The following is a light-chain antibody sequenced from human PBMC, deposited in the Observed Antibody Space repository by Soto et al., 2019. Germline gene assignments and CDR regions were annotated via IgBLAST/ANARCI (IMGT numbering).Light chain of an antibody. Sequence: ETVLTQSPGSLSLSLGDRATLSCRASQTVSNSYLAWYQQKPGQAPRLLIYGTSSRATGIPDRFSGSGSGTDFTLTNNRLEPEDFVIYYCQQYGSSPWTFGQGTKVDI. V-gene: IGKV3-20*01. J-gene: IGKJ1*01. CDR2: GTS. CDR3: QQYGSSPWT. CDR1: QTVSNSY.